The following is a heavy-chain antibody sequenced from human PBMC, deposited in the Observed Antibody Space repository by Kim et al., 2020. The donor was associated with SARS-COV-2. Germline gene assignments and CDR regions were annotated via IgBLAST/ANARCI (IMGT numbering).Heavy chain of an antibody. CDR2: INHSGST. CDR1: GGSFSGYY. J-gene: IGHJ4*02. V-gene: IGHV4-34*01. D-gene: IGHD3-9*01. CDR3: ARFILTFDAFDY. Sequence: SETLSLTCAVYGGSFSGYYWSWIRQPPGKGLEWIGKINHSGSTNYNPSLKSRVTISVDTSKNQFSLKLSSVTAADTAVYYCARFILTFDAFDYWGQGTLVTVSS.